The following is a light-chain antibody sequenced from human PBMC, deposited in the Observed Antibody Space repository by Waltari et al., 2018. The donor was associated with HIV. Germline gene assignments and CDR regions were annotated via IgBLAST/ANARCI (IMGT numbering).Light chain of an antibody. CDR3: AAWDARLNEYL. Sequence: QSVLPQPHSASGTPGQRVIISCSGGNSNVGSDVVNWYQQLPGTAPKLLIYGDNERPSGVPDRFSGSKSGASASLAISDLQSEDEAEYYCAAWDARLNEYLFGTGTKVTVL. V-gene: IGLV1-44*01. J-gene: IGLJ1*01. CDR1: NSNVGSDV. CDR2: GDN.